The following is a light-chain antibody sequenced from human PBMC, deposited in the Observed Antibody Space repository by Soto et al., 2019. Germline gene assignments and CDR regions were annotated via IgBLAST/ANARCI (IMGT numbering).Light chain of an antibody. CDR3: QQYGSSPPYT. V-gene: IGKV3-20*01. J-gene: IGKJ2*01. Sequence: EIVLTQSPGTLSLSPGERATLSCRASHSVSSSYLAWYLQKPGQAPRLLIYGASSRATGIPDRFSGSGSGTDFTLTISSVEPEYFAVYYCQQYGSSPPYTFGQATTLEIK. CDR1: HSVSSSY. CDR2: GAS.